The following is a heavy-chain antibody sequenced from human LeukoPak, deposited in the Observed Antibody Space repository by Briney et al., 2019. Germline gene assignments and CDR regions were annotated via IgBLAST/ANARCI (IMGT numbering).Heavy chain of an antibody. CDR3: ARDLMIVPYYFDY. CDR1: GYNFRDYG. J-gene: IGHJ4*02. D-gene: IGHD3-22*01. CDR2: ISAYNGNT. V-gene: IGHV1-18*04. Sequence: GASVKVSCKTSGYNFRDYGIDWVRQAPGQGLEWMGWISAYNGNTNYAQKLQGRVTMTTDTSTSTAYMELRSLRSDDTAVYYCARDLMIVPYYFDYWGQGTLVTVSS.